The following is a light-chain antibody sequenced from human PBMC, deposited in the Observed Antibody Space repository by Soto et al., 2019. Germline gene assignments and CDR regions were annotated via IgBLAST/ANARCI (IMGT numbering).Light chain of an antibody. CDR1: SSDVGGYNY. V-gene: IGLV2-14*01. J-gene: IGLJ1*01. Sequence: QSVLPHPAPVSGFPGQSITISCPGTSSDVGGYNYVSWYQQHPGKAPKLIIYEVSDRPSGVSHRFSGSKSGNTASLTISGLQAEDEADYYCNSYTIISAPFVFGAGTKVTVL. CDR3: NSYTIISAPFV. CDR2: EVS.